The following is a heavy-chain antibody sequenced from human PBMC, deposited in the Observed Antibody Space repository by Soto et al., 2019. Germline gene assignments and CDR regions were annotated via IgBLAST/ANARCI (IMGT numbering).Heavy chain of an antibody. CDR1: GYPFTSYG. D-gene: IGHD5-12*01. Sequence: QGQLLQSGDEVKTPGASVRVSCRASGYPFTSYGISWVRQAPGQGLEWVAWISAYNGKRDTAQKFQGRVTMTLDTSTDTAHMDLGDLTSADTAVYYCARGRIVASIHDAFERWGQGTKVTVSS. CDR2: ISAYNGKR. V-gene: IGHV1-18*01. J-gene: IGHJ3*02. CDR3: ARGRIVASIHDAFER.